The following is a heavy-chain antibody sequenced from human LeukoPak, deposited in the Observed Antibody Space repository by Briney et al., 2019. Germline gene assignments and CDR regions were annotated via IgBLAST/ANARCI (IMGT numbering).Heavy chain of an antibody. J-gene: IGHJ4*02. CDR3: AMGYSSSQIFDY. D-gene: IGHD6-13*01. V-gene: IGHV3-21*01. CDR2: ISISSSDI. CDR1: GFTFSSYS. Sequence: GGSLRLSCAASGFTFSSYSMNWVRQAPGKGLEWVSSISISSSDIYYADSVKGRFPISRDNAKNSLYLQMNSLRAEDTAVYYCAMGYSSSQIFDYWGQGTLVTVSS.